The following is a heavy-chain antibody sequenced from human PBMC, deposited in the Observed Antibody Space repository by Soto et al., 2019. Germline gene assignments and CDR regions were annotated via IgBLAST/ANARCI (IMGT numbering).Heavy chain of an antibody. Sequence: SETLSFTCTVSGGSISSSSYYWGWIRQPPGKGLEWIGSIYYSGSTYYNPSLKSRVTISVDTSKNQFSLKLSSVTAADTAVYYCARLGAMYDILTGYNNWFDPWGQGTLVTVSS. D-gene: IGHD3-9*01. V-gene: IGHV4-39*01. CDR3: ARLGAMYDILTGYNNWFDP. CDR1: GGSISSSSYY. CDR2: IYYSGST. J-gene: IGHJ5*02.